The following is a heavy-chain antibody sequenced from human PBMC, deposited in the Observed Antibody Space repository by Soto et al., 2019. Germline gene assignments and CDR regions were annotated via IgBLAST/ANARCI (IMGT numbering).Heavy chain of an antibody. CDR1: GFSLSTTRLA. D-gene: IGHD3-16*01. V-gene: IGHV2-5*01. Sequence: QITLKESGPTLVKPTQTLTLTCTFSGFSLSTTRLALSWIRQPPGKALEWLALIYWHDDERYSPSLKSRLTITKDTSKNQVVLTMTNMDPVDTATYYCAHRGGATVGLYYFDYWGQGALVTVSS. CDR3: AHRGGATVGLYYFDY. J-gene: IGHJ4*02. CDR2: IYWHDDE.